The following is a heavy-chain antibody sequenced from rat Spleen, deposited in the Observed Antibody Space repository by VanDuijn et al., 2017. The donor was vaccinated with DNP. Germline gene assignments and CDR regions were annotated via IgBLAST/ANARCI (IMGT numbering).Heavy chain of an antibody. Sequence: EVQLVESGGDLVQPGRSLKLSCVASGFTFNNSWMTWIRQVPKKGLEWVASITRSGSSTYYPDSVKGRFTISRDNAKNSLYLQMNSLKSEDTATYYCTRQYYYSGDDNWFAYWGQGTLVTVSS. D-gene: IGHD1-1*01. J-gene: IGHJ3*01. V-gene: IGHV5-31*01. CDR2: ITRSGSST. CDR1: GFTFNNSW. CDR3: TRQYYYSGDDNWFAY.